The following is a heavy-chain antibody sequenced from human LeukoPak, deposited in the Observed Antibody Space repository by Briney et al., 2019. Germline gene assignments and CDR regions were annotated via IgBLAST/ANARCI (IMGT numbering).Heavy chain of an antibody. CDR1: GYTFTSYG. J-gene: IGHJ6*02. Sequence: GASVKVSCKASGYTFTSYGISWVRQAPGQGLEWMGWISAYNGNTNYAQKLQGRVTMTTDTSTSTAYMELRSLRSDDTAVYYCARDREIWATQFYYYYGMDVWGQGTTVTVSS. D-gene: IGHD3-16*01. V-gene: IGHV1-18*01. CDR3: ARDREIWATQFYYYYGMDV. CDR2: ISAYNGNT.